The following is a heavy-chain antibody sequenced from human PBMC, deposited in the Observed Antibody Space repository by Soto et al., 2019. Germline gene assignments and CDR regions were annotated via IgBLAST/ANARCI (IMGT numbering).Heavy chain of an antibody. CDR3: ASQEVPAASYYYYGMDV. D-gene: IGHD2-2*01. Sequence: SETLSLTCTVSGGPISSGDYYWSWIRQPPGKGLEWIGYIYYSGSTYYNPSLKSRVTISVDTSKNQFSLKLSSVTAADTAVYYCASQEVPAASYYYYGMDVWGQGTTVTASS. CDR2: IYYSGST. CDR1: GGPISSGDYY. V-gene: IGHV4-30-4*01. J-gene: IGHJ6*02.